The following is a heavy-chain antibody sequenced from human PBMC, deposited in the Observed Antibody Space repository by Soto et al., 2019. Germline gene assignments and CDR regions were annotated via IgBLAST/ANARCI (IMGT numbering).Heavy chain of an antibody. CDR3: ATNEGRDGYSFDY. V-gene: IGHV1-69*01. Sequence: QVQLVQSGAEVKKPGSSVKVSCKASGVTFSRQDMRWVRQAPGQGLEWMGGIIPIFGTPQYAEKVQDRVTIPADESTSTVYMELSSLTSADTAVYYCATNEGRDGYSFDYWGEGTLVTVSS. J-gene: IGHJ4*02. D-gene: IGHD5-12*01. CDR1: GVTFSRQD. CDR2: IIPIFGTP.